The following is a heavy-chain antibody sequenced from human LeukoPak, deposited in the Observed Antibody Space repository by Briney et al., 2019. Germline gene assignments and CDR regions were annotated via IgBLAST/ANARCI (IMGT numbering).Heavy chain of an antibody. CDR2: TAGSGISK. J-gene: IGHJ4*02. Sequence: PGGSLRLSCAASGFTFNNYAMSWVRQARGRGLEWASSTAGSGISKDYADSVKGRFTISKDKSKNTLYLQMDNLRAEDTGVYFCARLPTFYYDSSGYHYDYWGQGTLVTVSS. V-gene: IGHV3-23*01. CDR1: GFTFNNYA. CDR3: ARLPTFYYDSSGYHYDY. D-gene: IGHD3-22*01.